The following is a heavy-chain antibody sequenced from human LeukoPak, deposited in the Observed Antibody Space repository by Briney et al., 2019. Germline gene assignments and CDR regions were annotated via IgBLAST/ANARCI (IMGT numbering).Heavy chain of an antibody. CDR2: ISAYNGNT. CDR3: ARDSRSIAARPDN. D-gene: IGHD6-6*01. J-gene: IGHJ4*02. V-gene: IGHV1-18*01. Sequence: ASVKVSRKASGYTFTSYGISRVRQAPGQGLEWMGWISAYNGNTNYAQKLQGRVTMTTDTSTSTAYMELRSLGSDDTAVYYCARDSRSIAARPDNWGQGTLVTVSS. CDR1: GYTFTSYG.